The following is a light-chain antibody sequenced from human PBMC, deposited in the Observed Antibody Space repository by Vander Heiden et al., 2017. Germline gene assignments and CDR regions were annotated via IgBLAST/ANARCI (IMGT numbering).Light chain of an antibody. V-gene: IGKV1-39*01. CDR3: QQSYSNSPFT. J-gene: IGKJ3*01. CDR1: KSINNY. CDR2: GAS. Sequence: DIQMTQSPSSLSACVGDRVTITCRASKSINNYLNWYQQKTGKAPKLLISGASSLQGGVPSRFSGSGSGTDFTLTITSLQREDFATYYCQQSYSNSPFTFGPGTRVDFK.